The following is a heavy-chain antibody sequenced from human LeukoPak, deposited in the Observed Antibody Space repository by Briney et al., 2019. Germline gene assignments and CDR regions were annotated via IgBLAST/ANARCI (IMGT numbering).Heavy chain of an antibody. CDR1: GFTVSSNY. CDR2: LYSAGAT. V-gene: IGHV3-53*01. J-gene: IGHJ4*02. Sequence: GGSLRLSCAASGFTVSSNYMSWVRQAPGKGLEWVSILYSAGATYYADSVRGRFTISRDSSKNTVCLQMNSLRAEDTAVYYCASGGMGARKYYSDPFHYWDQGTLVTVSS. CDR3: ASGGMGARKYYSDPFHY. D-gene: IGHD3-16*01.